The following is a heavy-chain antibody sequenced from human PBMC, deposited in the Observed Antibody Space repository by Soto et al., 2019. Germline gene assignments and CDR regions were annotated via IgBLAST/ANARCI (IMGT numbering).Heavy chain of an antibody. J-gene: IGHJ6*02. CDR1: GFTFSSYA. D-gene: IGHD2-2*02. CDR3: AKDYCSSTSCYIYYYYGMDV. V-gene: IGHV3-23*01. CDR2: ISGSGGST. Sequence: GGSLRLSCAASGFTFSSYAMSWVRQAPGKGLEWVSAISGSGGSTYYADSVKGRFTISRDNSKNTLYLQMNSLRAEDTAVYYCAKDYCSSTSCYIYYYYGMDVWGQGTTVSVSS.